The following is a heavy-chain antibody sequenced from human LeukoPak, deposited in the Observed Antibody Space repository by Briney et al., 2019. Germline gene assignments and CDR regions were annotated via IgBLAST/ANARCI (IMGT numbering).Heavy chain of an antibody. CDR3: ARHSSGWYIDY. CDR1: GGSISSYY. CDR2: IYYSGST. D-gene: IGHD6-19*01. J-gene: IGHJ4*02. Sequence: PSETLSLTCTVSGGSISSYYWSWIRQPPGKGLEWIGYIYYSGSTNYNPSLKSRVTISVDTSKKQFSLKLSSVTAADTAVYYCARHSSGWYIDYWGQGTLVTVSS. V-gene: IGHV4-59*08.